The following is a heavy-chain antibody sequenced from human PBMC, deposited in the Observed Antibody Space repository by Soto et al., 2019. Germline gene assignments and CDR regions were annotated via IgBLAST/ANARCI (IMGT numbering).Heavy chain of an antibody. CDR3: ARGLAAAANNWFDP. CDR1: GGSISSSNW. J-gene: IGHJ5*02. Sequence: SETLSLTCAVSGGSISSSNWWSWVRQPPGKGLEWIGEIYHSGSTNYNPSLKSRVTISVDKSKNQFSLKLSSVTAADTAVYYCARGLAAAANNWFDPWGQGTLVTVSS. CDR2: IYHSGST. D-gene: IGHD6-13*01. V-gene: IGHV4-4*02.